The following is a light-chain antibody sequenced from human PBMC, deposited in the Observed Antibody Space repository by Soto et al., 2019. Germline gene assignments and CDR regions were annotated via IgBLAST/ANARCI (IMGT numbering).Light chain of an antibody. CDR2: DVN. V-gene: IGLV2-14*01. Sequence: QSALTQPASVSGSPGQSITISCTGTSSDIGGHNYVSWYQQHPGKAPKLMIYDVNNRPSGVSNRFSGSKSGNTASLTISGLQAEDEADYYCSSYTSSNTRWVFGGGTKLTVL. CDR3: SSYTSSNTRWV. CDR1: SSDIGGHNY. J-gene: IGLJ3*02.